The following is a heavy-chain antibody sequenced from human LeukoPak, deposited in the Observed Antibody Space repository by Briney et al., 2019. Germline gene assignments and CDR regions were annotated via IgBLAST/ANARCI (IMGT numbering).Heavy chain of an antibody. Sequence: ASVKVSCKASGYTFTSYGISWVRQAPGQGLEWMGWISAYNGNTNYAQKLQGRVTMTTDTSTSTAYMELRSLRSDDTAVYYCARDRRETMITFGGVMTAGWFDPWGQGTLVTVSS. D-gene: IGHD3-16*01. J-gene: IGHJ5*02. CDR1: GYTFTSYG. V-gene: IGHV1-18*01. CDR3: ARDRRETMITFGGVMTAGWFDP. CDR2: ISAYNGNT.